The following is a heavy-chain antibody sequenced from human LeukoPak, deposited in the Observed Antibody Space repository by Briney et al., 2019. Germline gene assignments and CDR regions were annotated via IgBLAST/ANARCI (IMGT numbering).Heavy chain of an antibody. CDR3: ARDRSDSRWYKEDDY. V-gene: IGHV3-23*01. D-gene: IGHD1-14*01. J-gene: IGHJ4*02. CDR2: ISGSGGST. CDR1: RFTFSNFA. Sequence: GGSLRLSCAASRFTFSNFAMSWVRQAPGKGLEWVSAISGSGGSTYYADSVKGRFTISRDNSKNALFLQMNSLRAEDTAVYYCARDRSDSRWYKEDDYLGQGTLVTVSS.